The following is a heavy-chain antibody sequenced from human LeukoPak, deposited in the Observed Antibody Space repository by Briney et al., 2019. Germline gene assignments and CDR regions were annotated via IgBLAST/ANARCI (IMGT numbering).Heavy chain of an antibody. CDR2: IYHSGST. CDR3: ARGGYSGKDYNN. Sequence: SETLSLTCTVSGGSNTYYWTWIRQPPGKGLEWIGYIYHSGSTKYNPSLKSRVTISVDTSKNQFSLNLSSVTAADTAVYYCARGGYSGKDYNNWGQGTLVTVSS. CDR1: GGSNTYY. D-gene: IGHD5-12*01. J-gene: IGHJ4*02. V-gene: IGHV4-59*01.